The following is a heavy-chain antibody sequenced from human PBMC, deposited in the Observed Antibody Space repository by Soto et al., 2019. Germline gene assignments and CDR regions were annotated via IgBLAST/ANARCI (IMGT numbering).Heavy chain of an antibody. J-gene: IGHJ4*02. V-gene: IGHV3-74*01. CDR3: ANYDRDYFDY. D-gene: IGHD3-22*01. Sequence: EVHLVESGGGLVQPGGSLRLSCAASGFTFTTYWMHWVRQAPGKGLVWVSRINSDGTSTTYADSVKGRFTISRDNARNTLYLQMNSLRAEDTAVYYCANYDRDYFDYWGRGTLVTVSS. CDR1: GFTFTTYW. CDR2: INSDGTST.